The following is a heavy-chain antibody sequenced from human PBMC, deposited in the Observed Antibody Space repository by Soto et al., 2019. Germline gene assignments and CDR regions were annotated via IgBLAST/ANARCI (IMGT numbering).Heavy chain of an antibody. CDR1: GGSISSRSHY. Sequence: QLQLQESGPGLVKPSETLSPTCTVSGGSISSRSHYWGWIRQSPGKHLEWIGSSFYRGSTHYNPSLKTRVTISVYTSKNQVSLKLYSVTAADTAVYYCATADGFGVVTPFFEYWGQGILVTVSS. CDR2: SFYRGST. D-gene: IGHD3-3*01. V-gene: IGHV4-39*01. J-gene: IGHJ4*02. CDR3: ATADGFGVVTPFFEY.